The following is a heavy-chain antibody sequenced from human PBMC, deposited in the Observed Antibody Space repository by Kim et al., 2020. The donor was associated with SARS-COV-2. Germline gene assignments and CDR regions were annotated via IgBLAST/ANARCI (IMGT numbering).Heavy chain of an antibody. CDR2: TYYRSKWYN. Sequence: SQTLSLTCAISGDSVSSNSAAWNWIRQSPSRGLEWLGRTYYRSKWYNDYAVSVKSRITINPDTSKNQFSLQLNSVTPEDTAVYYCARLPWWLSWVESAFDIWGQGTMVTVSS. V-gene: IGHV6-1*01. D-gene: IGHD3-22*01. J-gene: IGHJ3*02. CDR1: GDSVSSNSAA. CDR3: ARLPWWLSWVESAFDI.